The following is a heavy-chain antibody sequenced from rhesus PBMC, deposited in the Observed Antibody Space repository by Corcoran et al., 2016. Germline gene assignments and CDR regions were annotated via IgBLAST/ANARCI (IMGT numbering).Heavy chain of an antibody. J-gene: IGHJ4*01. D-gene: IGHD1-44*01. CDR1: GGSFSDFY. V-gene: IGHV4-165*01. CDR3: ARGGNCLDY. CDR2: INGDGGNS. Sequence: QVQLQESGPGLVKPSETLSLTCAVSGGSFSDFYWGWFRQPPGKGLEWIGYINGDGGNSDYNPSLKSRVTISTDTSKNQFSLKLSSVTAADTAVYYCARGGNCLDYWGQGVLVTVSS.